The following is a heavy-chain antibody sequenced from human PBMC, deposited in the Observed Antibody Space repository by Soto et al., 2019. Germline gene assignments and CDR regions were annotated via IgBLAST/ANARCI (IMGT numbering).Heavy chain of an antibody. CDR2: ISYDGSNK. CDR1: GFTFSSYA. J-gene: IGHJ4*02. CDR3: ARDPHYYGSGSVDY. V-gene: IGHV3-30-3*01. D-gene: IGHD3-10*01. Sequence: GGSLRLSCAASGFTFSSYAMHWVRQAPGKGLEWVAVISYDGSNKYYADSVKGRFTISRDNSKNTLYLQMNSLRAEDTAVYYCARDPHYYGSGSVDYWGQGTLVTVSS.